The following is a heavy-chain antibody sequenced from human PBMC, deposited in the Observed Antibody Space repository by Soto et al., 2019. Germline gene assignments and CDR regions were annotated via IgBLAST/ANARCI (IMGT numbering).Heavy chain of an antibody. Sequence: GGSLRLSCAASGFTFSRFGMHWVRQAPGKGLEWVAVISYDGSNRFYADSVKGRITISRDNSKNTLYLQMNSLRPEDTAVYYCAKDLYGSETYTYYCGMDVWGQETTVTVSS. CDR2: ISYDGSNR. J-gene: IGHJ6*02. D-gene: IGHD3-10*01. CDR3: AKDLYGSETYTYYCGMDV. CDR1: GFTFSRFG. V-gene: IGHV3-30*18.